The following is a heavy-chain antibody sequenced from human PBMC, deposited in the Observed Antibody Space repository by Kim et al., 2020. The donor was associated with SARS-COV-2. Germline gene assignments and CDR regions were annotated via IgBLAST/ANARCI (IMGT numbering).Heavy chain of an antibody. V-gene: IGHV4-39*01. J-gene: IGHJ4*02. CDR3: ARHVHLPSAAAIDY. Sequence: TPSLKSRVTISVDTSKTQFSLKLSSVTAADTAVYYCARHVHLPSAAAIDYWGQGTLVTVSS. D-gene: IGHD2-2*01.